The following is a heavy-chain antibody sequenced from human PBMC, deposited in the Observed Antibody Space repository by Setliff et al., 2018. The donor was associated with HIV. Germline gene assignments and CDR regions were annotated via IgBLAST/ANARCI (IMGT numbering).Heavy chain of an antibody. CDR2: NYKTGDA. J-gene: IGHJ5*01. V-gene: IGHV4-31*03. CDR3: ARWYTTGRGWFDP. Sequence: SETLSLTCTVSGGSINSGEYYWSWSRQRPGKGLEWIGYNYKTGDAYYNPPLKGRVTISIDTSKNQFSLRLTPVTAADTAVYYFARWYTTGRGWFDPWGQGTLVTVSS. CDR1: GGSINSGEYY. D-gene: IGHD6-25*01.